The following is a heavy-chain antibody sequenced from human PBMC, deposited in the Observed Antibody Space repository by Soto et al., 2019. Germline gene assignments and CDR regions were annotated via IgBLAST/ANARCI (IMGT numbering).Heavy chain of an antibody. Sequence: QVQLQQWGAGLLKPSETLSLTCAVYGGSFSGYYWTWIRQPPGTGLEWIGEINHSGSTNYNPSLKRRATISVDTSKDQFALKLTSVPAADTAVYWLARDIITAPFDYWGPGAVVTFSA. CDR1: GGSFSGYY. D-gene: IGHD3-10*01. J-gene: IGHJ4*02. CDR3: ARDIITAPFDY. CDR2: INHSGST. V-gene: IGHV4-34*01.